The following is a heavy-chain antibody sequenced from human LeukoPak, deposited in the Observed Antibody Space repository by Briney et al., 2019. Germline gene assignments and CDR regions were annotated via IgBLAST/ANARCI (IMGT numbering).Heavy chain of an antibody. CDR2: IKSKTDGGTT. Sequence: GGSLRLSCAASGFSFSSYSMNWVRQAPGKGLEWVGRIKSKTDGGTTDYAAPVKGRFTISRDDSKNTLCLQMNSLQTEDTAVYYCTTATKSGTYSRGYWGQGTLVTVSS. V-gene: IGHV3-15*01. CDR1: GFSFSSYS. CDR3: TTATKSGTYSRGY. J-gene: IGHJ4*02. D-gene: IGHD1-26*01.